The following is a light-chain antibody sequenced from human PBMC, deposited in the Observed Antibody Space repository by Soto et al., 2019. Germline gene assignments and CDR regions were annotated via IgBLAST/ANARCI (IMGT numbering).Light chain of an antibody. CDR2: GAS. CDR1: QSVRSS. Sequence: ELVMTQSPGTLSVSPGERATLSCRASQSVRSSYLAWYQQKPGQAPRLLIHGASTRATGIPARFSGSGSGTEFTLTISSLQSEDFAVYYCQQYSNWPLTFGGGTKV. V-gene: IGKV3-15*01. CDR3: QQYSNWPLT. J-gene: IGKJ4*01.